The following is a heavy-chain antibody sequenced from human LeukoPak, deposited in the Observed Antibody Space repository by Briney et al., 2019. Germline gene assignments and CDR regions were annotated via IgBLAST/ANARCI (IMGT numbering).Heavy chain of an antibody. J-gene: IGHJ4*02. CDR1: GFTFSSYW. V-gene: IGHV3-7*03. Sequence: GGSLRLSCAASGFTFSSYWMSWVRQAPGKGLEWVANIKLDGSEKYYVDSVKGRFTISRDNAKNSLYLQMNSLRAEDTAVYYCARGGWYSSSEWDYWGQGTLVTVSS. D-gene: IGHD6-13*01. CDR3: ARGGWYSSSEWDY. CDR2: IKLDGSEK.